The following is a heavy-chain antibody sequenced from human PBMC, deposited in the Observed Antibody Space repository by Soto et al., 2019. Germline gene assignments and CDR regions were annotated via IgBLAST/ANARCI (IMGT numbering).Heavy chain of an antibody. V-gene: IGHV4-39*07. CDR3: ARASATIAAVAIFDY. CDR2: IYYSGST. D-gene: IGHD6-13*01. J-gene: IGHJ4*02. CDR1: GGSISSSSYF. Sequence: SETLSLTCTVSGGSISSSSYFWGWIRQPPGKGLEWIGSIYYSGSTYYNPSLKSRVTVSVDKSRNQFSLKLTSVSAADTAVYYCARASATIAAVAIFDYWGQGTLVTVSS.